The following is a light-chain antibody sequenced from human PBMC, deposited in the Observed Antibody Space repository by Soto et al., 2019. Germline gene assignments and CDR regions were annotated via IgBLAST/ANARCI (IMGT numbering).Light chain of an antibody. CDR1: SSDVGGQNY. J-gene: IGLJ1*01. CDR3: SSHAGNNNYV. V-gene: IGLV2-8*01. CDR2: AVT. Sequence: QSVLTQPPSASGSPGQSVAISCTGTSSDVGGQNYVSWYQQHPGKAPKLIIYAVTERPSGVPDRFSGSKSGNTASLTVSGLQTEDEADYYCSSHAGNNNYVLGTGTRSPS.